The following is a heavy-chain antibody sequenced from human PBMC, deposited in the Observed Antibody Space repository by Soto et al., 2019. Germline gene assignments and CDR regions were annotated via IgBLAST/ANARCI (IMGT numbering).Heavy chain of an antibody. Sequence: PGGSLRLSCAASGFPFSSSVMSLARQAPGKGLEWVSGISGGGSNTFYADSVKGRFTISRDNSKNTLLLQMNSLGAEDTAVYYCAKDSNKYSSSLRGRYFDYWGQGIGVTVSS. CDR1: GFPFSSSV. D-gene: IGHD4-4*01. CDR2: ISGGGSNT. J-gene: IGHJ4*02. V-gene: IGHV3-23*01. CDR3: AKDSNKYSSSLRGRYFDY.